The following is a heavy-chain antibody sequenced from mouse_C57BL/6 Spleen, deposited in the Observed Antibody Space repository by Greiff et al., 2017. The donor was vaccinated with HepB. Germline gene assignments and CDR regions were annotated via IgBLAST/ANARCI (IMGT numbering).Heavy chain of an antibody. CDR1: GYTFTDYY. CDR3: ARWRSYYDYYAMDY. J-gene: IGHJ4*01. CDR2: IYPGSGNT. Sequence: QVQLQQSGAELVRPGASVKLSCKASGYTFTDYYINWVKQRPGQGLEWIARIYPGSGNTYYNEKFKGKATLTAEKSSSTAYMQLSSLTSEDSAVYFCARWRSYYDYYAMDYWGQGTSVTVSS. V-gene: IGHV1-76*01. D-gene: IGHD1-1*01.